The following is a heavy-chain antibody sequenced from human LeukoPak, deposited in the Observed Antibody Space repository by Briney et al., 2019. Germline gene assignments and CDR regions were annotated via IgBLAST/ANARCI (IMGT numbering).Heavy chain of an antibody. Sequence: GGSLTLSCPLSGFTFSSYTMNWLRQVPGKGLAWVSYICGRGSPIYYADSVKGRFTISKDNAKNPLYLQVHILSPADPAVYFFSRDRDYSFDCWGQGAMVNVSS. V-gene: IGHV3-48*01. J-gene: IGHJ4*02. CDR2: ICGRGSPI. D-gene: IGHD4-11*01. CDR3: SRDRDYSFDC. CDR1: GFTFSSYT.